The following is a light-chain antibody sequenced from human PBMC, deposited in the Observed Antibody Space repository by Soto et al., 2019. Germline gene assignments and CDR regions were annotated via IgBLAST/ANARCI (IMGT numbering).Light chain of an antibody. CDR3: QQYNNWPHT. V-gene: IGKV3-15*01. Sequence: EIVMTQSPATLSVSPGERATLSCRASQSVSSNLAWYQQKPGQAPRLLIYGASTRATGIPARFSGNGSGTEFTLTISSLQSEDFAVYYCQQYNNWPHTFGQGTKLEI. CDR2: GAS. J-gene: IGKJ2*01. CDR1: QSVSSN.